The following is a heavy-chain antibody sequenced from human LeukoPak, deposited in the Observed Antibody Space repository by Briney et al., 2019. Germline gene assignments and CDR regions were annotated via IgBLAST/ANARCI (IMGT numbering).Heavy chain of an antibody. J-gene: IGHJ6*03. D-gene: IGHD3-3*01. CDR3: ARELRITLFGVVSAPPPMDV. Sequence: GGSLRLSCAASGFTFSSYSMNWVRQAPGKGLEWVSYISSSSTIYHADSVKGRFTISRDNAKNSLFLQMNSLRAEDTAVYFCARELRITLFGVVSAPPPMDVWGKGTTVTVSS. V-gene: IGHV3-48*04. CDR1: GFTFSSYS. CDR2: ISSSSTI.